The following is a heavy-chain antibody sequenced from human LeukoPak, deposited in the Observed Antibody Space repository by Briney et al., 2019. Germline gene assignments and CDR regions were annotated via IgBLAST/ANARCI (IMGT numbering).Heavy chain of an antibody. CDR1: GFTFSSCA. V-gene: IGHV3-23*01. CDR2: ISGTGGAT. Sequence: GGSLRLSCVGSGFTFSSCAMIWVRQTPGKGLEWVSVISGTGGATYDADSVKGRFTISRDNSKNTLYLQMNSLRAEDTAVYYCVKSPLNLGYCSGGSCHYFDYWGQGTLVTVSS. CDR3: VKSPLNLGYCSGGSCHYFDY. J-gene: IGHJ4*02. D-gene: IGHD2-15*01.